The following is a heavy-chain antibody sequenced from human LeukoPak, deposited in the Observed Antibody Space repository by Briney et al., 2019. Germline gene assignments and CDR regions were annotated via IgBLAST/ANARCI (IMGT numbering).Heavy chain of an antibody. CDR2: IKRDGSEK. Sequence: GGSLRLSCAASGFTFSSYWMTWVRQAPGKGLEWVANIKRDGSEKFYVASVKGRFTISRDNAKNSLYLQMNSLRAEDTAVYYCARVSGYSYGLANWGQGTLVTVSS. CDR1: GFTFSSYW. V-gene: IGHV3-7*04. D-gene: IGHD5-18*01. CDR3: ARVSGYSYGLAN. J-gene: IGHJ4*02.